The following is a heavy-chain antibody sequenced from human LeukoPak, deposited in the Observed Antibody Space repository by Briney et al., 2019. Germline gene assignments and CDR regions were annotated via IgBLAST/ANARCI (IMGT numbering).Heavy chain of an antibody. Sequence: SETLSLTCAVYGGSFSGYYWSWIRQPPGKGLEWIGEINHSGSASYNPSLKSRVTISVDTSKNQFSLKLSSVSAADTAVYYCARHSQSIWFFDYWGQGTLVTVSS. CDR2: INHSGSA. CDR1: GGSFSGYY. J-gene: IGHJ4*02. D-gene: IGHD3-10*01. V-gene: IGHV4-34*01. CDR3: ARHSQSIWFFDY.